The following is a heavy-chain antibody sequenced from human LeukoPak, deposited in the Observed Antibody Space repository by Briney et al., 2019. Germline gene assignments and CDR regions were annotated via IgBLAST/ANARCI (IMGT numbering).Heavy chain of an antibody. CDR1: GSSISSYY. CDR2: IYYSGNT. V-gene: IGHV4-59*08. D-gene: IGHD4-17*01. CDR3: ARHDYSDDDPNCFDY. J-gene: IGHJ4*02. Sequence: SETLSLTCTVSGSSISSYYWSWIRQPPGKGLEWIGYIYYSGNTNYNPSLKSRVTISVDTSKNQFSLKLSSVTAADTAVFYCARHDYSDDDPNCFDYWGQGTLVTVSS.